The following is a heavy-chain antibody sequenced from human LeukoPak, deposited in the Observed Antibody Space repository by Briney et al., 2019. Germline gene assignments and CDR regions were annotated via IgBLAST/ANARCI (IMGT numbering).Heavy chain of an antibody. Sequence: EASVKVSCKASGYTFTSYDINWVRQATGQGLEWMGWISPTSGGTNYAQKFQGRLTMTRDTSITTAYMELSRLRFDDTAVYYCARDDGQFGVVVSIGYWGQGILVTVSS. CDR3: ARDDGQFGVVVSIGY. CDR2: ISPTSGGT. J-gene: IGHJ4*02. V-gene: IGHV1-2*02. CDR1: GYTFTSYD. D-gene: IGHD3-10*01.